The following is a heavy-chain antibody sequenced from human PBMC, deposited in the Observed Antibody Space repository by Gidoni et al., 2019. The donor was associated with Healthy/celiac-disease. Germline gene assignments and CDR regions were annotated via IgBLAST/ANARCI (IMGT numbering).Heavy chain of an antibody. CDR3: ASLSPYGADIAFDI. J-gene: IGHJ3*02. V-gene: IGHV4-61*02. D-gene: IGHD4-17*01. CDR1: GGSISSGSYY. Sequence: QVQLQESGPGLVKPSQTLSLTCTVSGGSISSGSYYWSWIRQPAGKGLEWIGRIYTSGSTNYNPSLKSRVTISVDTSKNQFSLKLSSVTAADTAVYYCASLSPYGADIAFDIWGQGTMVTVSS. CDR2: IYTSGST.